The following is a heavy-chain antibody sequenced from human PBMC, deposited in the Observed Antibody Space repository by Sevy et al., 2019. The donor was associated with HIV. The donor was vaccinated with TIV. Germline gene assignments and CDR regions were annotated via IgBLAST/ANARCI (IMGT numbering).Heavy chain of an antibody. CDR2: ISYDGSNK. D-gene: IGHD2-15*01. Sequence: VGSLRLSCAASGFTFSSYAMHWVRQAPGKGLEWVAVISYDGSNKYYADSVKGRFTISRDNSKNTLYLQMNSLRAEDTAVYYCAREYCSGGSCHVDYWGQGTLVTVSS. J-gene: IGHJ4*02. CDR1: GFTFSSYA. CDR3: AREYCSGGSCHVDY. V-gene: IGHV3-30-3*01.